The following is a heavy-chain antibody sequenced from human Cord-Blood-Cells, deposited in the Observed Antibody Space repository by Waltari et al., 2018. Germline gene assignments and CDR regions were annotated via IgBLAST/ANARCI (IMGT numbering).Heavy chain of an antibody. CDR2: INHSGST. D-gene: IGHD6-13*01. CDR1: GGSFSGSS. CDR3: ARGKTSSSWFDY. V-gene: IGHV4-34*01. Sequence: QVQLQQWGAGLLKPSETLSLTCAVYGGSFSGSSWSWIRQPPGKGLEWIGEINHSGSTNYNPSLKSRVTISVDTSKNQFSLKLSSVTAADTAVYYCARGKTSSSWFDYWGQGTLVTVSS. J-gene: IGHJ4*02.